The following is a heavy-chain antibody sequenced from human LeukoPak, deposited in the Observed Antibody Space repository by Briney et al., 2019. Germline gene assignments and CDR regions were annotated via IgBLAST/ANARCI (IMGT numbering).Heavy chain of an antibody. CDR1: GFTFSSYG. D-gene: IGHD3-22*01. Sequence: GGSLRLSCAASGFTFSSYGMHWVRQAPGKGLDWVAVISNDGSKKYYADSVKGRFTISRDNSKNTISLQVSSLRVEDTAVYYCARSGDSSGGYYYYYGMDVWGQGTTVTVSS. CDR2: ISNDGSKK. CDR3: ARSGDSSGGYYYYYGMDV. V-gene: IGHV3-30*03. J-gene: IGHJ6*02.